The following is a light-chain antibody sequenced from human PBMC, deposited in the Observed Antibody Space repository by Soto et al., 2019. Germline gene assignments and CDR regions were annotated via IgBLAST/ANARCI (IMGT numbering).Light chain of an antibody. Sequence: DIPMTQSPSSVSASVGDRVTITCRASQGISSRLAWYQQKPGKAPKLLIYAASSLHSGVPSRFSGSGSGTDFTLTISSLQPEDFTTYYCQQANGFPLTFGGGTKVEIK. CDR3: QQANGFPLT. CDR1: QGISSR. CDR2: AAS. V-gene: IGKV1D-12*01. J-gene: IGKJ4*01.